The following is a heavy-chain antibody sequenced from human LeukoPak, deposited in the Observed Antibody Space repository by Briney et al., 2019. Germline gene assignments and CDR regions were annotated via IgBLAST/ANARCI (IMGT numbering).Heavy chain of an antibody. CDR3: ARGVLVRRNYGDYKWFDP. CDR2: INHSGST. CDR1: GGSISSNSYY. Sequence: SETLSLTCAVSGGSISSNSYYWGWIRQPPGKGLEWIGEINHSGSTNYNPSLKSRVTISVDTSKNQFSLKLSSVTAADTAVYYCARGVLVRRNYGDYKWFDPWGQGTLVTVSS. D-gene: IGHD4-17*01. J-gene: IGHJ5*02. V-gene: IGHV4-39*07.